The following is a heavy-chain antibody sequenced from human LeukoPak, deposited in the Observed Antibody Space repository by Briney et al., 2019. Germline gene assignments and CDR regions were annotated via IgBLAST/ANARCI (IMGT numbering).Heavy chain of an antibody. CDR3: ARDRYSYGF. V-gene: IGHV4-61*08. Sequence: SETLSLTCTVSGGSISSGGYYWSWIRQHPGKGLEWIGFISYSGSTYYNPSLKSRVTMSVDTSKNQFSLNLRSVTAADTAVYYCARDRYSYGFWGQGILVTVSS. D-gene: IGHD5-18*01. CDR1: GGSISSGGYY. CDR2: ISYSGST. J-gene: IGHJ4*02.